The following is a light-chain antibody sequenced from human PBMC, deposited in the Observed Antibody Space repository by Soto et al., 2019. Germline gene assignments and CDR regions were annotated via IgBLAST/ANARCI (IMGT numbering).Light chain of an antibody. CDR2: GNI. V-gene: IGLV1-40*01. CDR1: SSNIGAGYD. Sequence: QSVLTQPPSVSGAPGQRVTISCTGSSSNIGAGYDVHWYQQRPGTGPKLLIFGNINRPSGVPDRFSGSKSGTSASLAITGLQAEDEGDYSCQSYDSNLSDRYVFGTGTKVTVL. CDR3: QSYDSNLSDRYV. J-gene: IGLJ1*01.